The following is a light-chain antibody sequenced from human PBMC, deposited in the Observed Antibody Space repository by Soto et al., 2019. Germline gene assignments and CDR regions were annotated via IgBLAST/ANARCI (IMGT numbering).Light chain of an antibody. CDR1: QNVSTY. V-gene: IGKV3-11*01. CDR3: QQRTNWLT. CDR2: DAS. Sequence: EIVLTQSPATLSLSPGERATLSCRASQNVSTYLAWYQQKPGQAPRLLIYDASNRATGIPARFSGSGSGTDVTLTIRSLEPEDFAVYYCQQRTNWLTFGPGTKVDIK. J-gene: IGKJ3*01.